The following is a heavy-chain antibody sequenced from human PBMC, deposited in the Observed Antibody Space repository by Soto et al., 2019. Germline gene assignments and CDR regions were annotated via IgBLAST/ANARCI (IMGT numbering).Heavy chain of an antibody. CDR3: AKGSEYCSGGSCYDY. CDR2: ISGSGGST. J-gene: IGHJ4*02. CDR1: GFTFSSYA. V-gene: IGHV3-23*01. D-gene: IGHD2-15*01. Sequence: GGSLRLSCAASGFTFSSYAMSWVRQAPGKGLEWVSAISGSGGSTYYADSVKGRFTISRDNSKNTLYLQMNSLRAEDTAVYYCAKGSEYCSGGSCYDYWGQGTLVTVSS.